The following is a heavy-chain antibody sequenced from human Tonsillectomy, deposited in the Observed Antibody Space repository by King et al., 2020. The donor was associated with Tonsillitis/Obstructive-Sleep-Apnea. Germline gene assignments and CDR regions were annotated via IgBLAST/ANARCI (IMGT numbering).Heavy chain of an antibody. CDR3: ARDHGPYYYDSSGFDAFDI. J-gene: IGHJ3*02. V-gene: IGHV1-18*01. D-gene: IGHD3-22*01. CDR2: ISAYNGNT. Sequence: VQLVESGAEVKKPGASVKVSCTASGYTFTSYGISWVRQAPGQGLEWMGWISAYNGNTNYAQKPQGRVTMTTDTSTSTAYMELRSLRSDDTAVYYCARDHGPYYYDSSGFDAFDIWGQGTMVTVSS. CDR1: GYTFTSYG.